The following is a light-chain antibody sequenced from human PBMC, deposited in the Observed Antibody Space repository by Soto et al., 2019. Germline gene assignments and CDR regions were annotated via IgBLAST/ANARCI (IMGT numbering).Light chain of an antibody. Sequence: QSALTQPRSVSGSPGQSVTISGTGTSSDVGGYNYVSWYQQRPGNAPKLMIYDVSKRPSGVPDRFSGSKSGNTASLTISGIQAEDEADYYCCSYEGSYNSYAFVTGTKLTVL. V-gene: IGLV2-11*01. CDR1: SSDVGGYNY. J-gene: IGLJ1*01. CDR3: CSYEGSYNSYA. CDR2: DVS.